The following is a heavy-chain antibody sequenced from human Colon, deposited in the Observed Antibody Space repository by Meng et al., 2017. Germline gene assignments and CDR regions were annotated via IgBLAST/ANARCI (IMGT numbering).Heavy chain of an antibody. CDR1: GSMTGADAYY. Sequence: SETLFLTCSVSGSMTGADAYYWGWIRQSPGKGLEWIGSHYYSGKTYYNPSLKSRVTISVDASKSQFSLKLTSVTPADTAVYFCGRAPDYWGQGTLVTVSS. CDR2: HYYSGKT. CDR3: GRAPDY. J-gene: IGHJ4*02. V-gene: IGHV4-39*07.